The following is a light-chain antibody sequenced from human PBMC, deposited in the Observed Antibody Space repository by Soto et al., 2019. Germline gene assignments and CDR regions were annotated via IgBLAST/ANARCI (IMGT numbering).Light chain of an antibody. Sequence: EIVLTQSPGTLSLSPGERATLSCRASQSVSSSYLAWYQQKPGQAPRLLIYGASSRATGIPDRFSGSGSGTDFTLTIKRLEPEDFVVYYCQQYGTSPWTFGQGTKVDTK. V-gene: IGKV3-20*01. J-gene: IGKJ1*01. CDR1: QSVSSSY. CDR3: QQYGTSPWT. CDR2: GAS.